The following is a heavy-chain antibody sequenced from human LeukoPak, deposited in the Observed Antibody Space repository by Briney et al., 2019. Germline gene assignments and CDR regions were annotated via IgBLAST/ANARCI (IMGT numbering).Heavy chain of an antibody. CDR1: GFTFSSYS. CDR3: AKGYYGSGSYGWFDY. V-gene: IGHV3-48*01. D-gene: IGHD3-10*01. J-gene: IGHJ4*02. CDR2: ISSSSSTI. Sequence: TGGSLRLSCAASGFTFSSYSMNWVRQAPGKGLEWVSYISSSSSTIYYADSVKGRFTISRDNAKNSLSLQMNSLRAEDTAVYSCAKGYYGSGSYGWFDYWGQGTLVTVSS.